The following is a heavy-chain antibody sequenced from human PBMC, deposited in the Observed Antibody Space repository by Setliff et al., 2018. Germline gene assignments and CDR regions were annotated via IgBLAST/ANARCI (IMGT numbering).Heavy chain of an antibody. CDR3: ARDASASDGRNAFDI. J-gene: IGHJ3*02. Sequence: SETLSLTCTVPGGSISDNGYFWGWVRQPPGKGLEWIGNIYFGGNTYFNPSFKSRVTMSIDTPNSQFSLKLSSVTAADTAIYYCARDASASDGRNAFDIWGQGTMVTV. CDR1: GGSISDNGYF. D-gene: IGHD1-26*01. V-gene: IGHV4-39*07. CDR2: IYFGGNT.